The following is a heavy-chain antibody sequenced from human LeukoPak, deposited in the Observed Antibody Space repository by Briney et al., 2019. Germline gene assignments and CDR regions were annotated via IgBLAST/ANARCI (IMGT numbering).Heavy chain of an antibody. CDR3: ARDLTSWVVPAAYFDY. V-gene: IGHV3-21*01. J-gene: IGHJ4*02. Sequence: PGGSLRLSCAASGFTFSSYSMNWVRQAPGKGLEGVSPISSSSSYIYYADSVKGRFTISRDNAKNSLYLQMNSLRAEDTAVYYCARDLTSWVVPAAYFDYWGQGTLVTVSS. CDR2: ISSSSSYI. D-gene: IGHD2-2*01. CDR1: GFTFSSYS.